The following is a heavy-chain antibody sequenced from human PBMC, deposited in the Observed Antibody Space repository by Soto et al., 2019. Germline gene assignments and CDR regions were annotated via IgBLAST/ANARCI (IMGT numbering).Heavy chain of an antibody. CDR3: ASGPKSSSSPFDY. J-gene: IGHJ4*02. V-gene: IGHV1-2*02. CDR1: GYTFTGYY. D-gene: IGHD6-6*01. Sequence: VKFSCKASGYTFTGYYMHWVRQAPGQGLEWMGWINPNSGGTNYAQKFQGRVTMTRDTSISTAYMELSRLRSDDTAVYYCASGPKSSSSPFDYWGQGTLVTVSS. CDR2: INPNSGGT.